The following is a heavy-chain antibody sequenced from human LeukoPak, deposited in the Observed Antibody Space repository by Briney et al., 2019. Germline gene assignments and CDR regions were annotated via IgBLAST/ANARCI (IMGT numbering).Heavy chain of an antibody. J-gene: IGHJ4*02. CDR2: ISYDGSDQ. CDR3: ARDRVYYFDY. CDR1: EFSFDSYT. V-gene: IGHV3-30*04. Sequence: TGGSLRLSCAASEFSFDSYTMHWVRQAPGEGLEWVAFISYDGSDQYSADSVRGRFTISRDNSKNRLYLQMHRLRAEDTAVYHCARDRVYYFDYWGQGTLVTVSS.